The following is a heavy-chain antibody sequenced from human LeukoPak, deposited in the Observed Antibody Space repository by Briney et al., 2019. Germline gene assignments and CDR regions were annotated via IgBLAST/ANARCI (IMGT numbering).Heavy chain of an antibody. Sequence: GGSLRLSCAASGFTFSSYSMNWVRQAPGKGLEWVSFISSSSSYIYYADSVKGRFTISRDNAKNSLYLQMNSLRAEDTAVYYCAREAIDIVVVVAAHDAFDIWGQGTMVTVSS. V-gene: IGHV3-21*01. CDR1: GFTFSSYS. J-gene: IGHJ3*02. D-gene: IGHD2-15*01. CDR2: ISSSSSYI. CDR3: AREAIDIVVVVAAHDAFDI.